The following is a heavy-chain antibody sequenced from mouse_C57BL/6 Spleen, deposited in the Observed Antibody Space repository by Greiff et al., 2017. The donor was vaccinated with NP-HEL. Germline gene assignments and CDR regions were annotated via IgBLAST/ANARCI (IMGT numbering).Heavy chain of an antibody. CDR2: IRNKANGYTT. CDR3: ARYREGFAY. V-gene: IGHV7-3*01. Sequence: EVQLVESGGGLVQPGGSLSLSCAASGFTFTDYYMSWVRQPPGKALEWLGFIRNKANGYTTEYSASVKGRFTISRDNSQSILYLQMNALRAEDSATYYCARYREGFAYWGQGTLVTVSA. J-gene: IGHJ3*01. CDR1: GFTFTDYY.